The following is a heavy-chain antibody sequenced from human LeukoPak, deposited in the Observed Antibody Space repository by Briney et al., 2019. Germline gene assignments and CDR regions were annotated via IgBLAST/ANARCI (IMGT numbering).Heavy chain of an antibody. V-gene: IGHV3-21*01. CDR2: ISSSGKYI. J-gene: IGHJ1*01. CDR3: ARQPFGPGTYLQY. CDR1: GFSFSKHG. Sequence: GGSLRLSCEASGFSFSKHGLNWVRQAPGKRLDWVASISSSGKYISYAESLKGRFTISRDNAKNIVTLQMDSLRVEDTATYYCARQPFGPGTYLQYWGQGTLVIVSS. D-gene: IGHD3-10*01.